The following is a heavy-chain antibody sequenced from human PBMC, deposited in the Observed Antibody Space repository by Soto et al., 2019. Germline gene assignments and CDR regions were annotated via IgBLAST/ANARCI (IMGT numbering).Heavy chain of an antibody. CDR1: GFTFSSYE. J-gene: IGHJ6*02. V-gene: IGHV3-48*03. CDR3: ARADYYYGMDV. CDR2: ISSSGSTI. Sequence: PGGSLRLCCAASGFTFSSYEMNWVRQAPGKGLEWVSYISSSGSTIYYADSVKGRFTISRDNAKNSLYLQMNSLRAEDTAVYYCARADYYYGMDVWGQGTTVIVSS.